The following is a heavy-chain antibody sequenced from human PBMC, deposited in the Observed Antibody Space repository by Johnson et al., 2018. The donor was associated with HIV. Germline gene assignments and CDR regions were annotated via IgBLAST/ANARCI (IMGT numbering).Heavy chain of an antibody. CDR2: ISWNSGSI. J-gene: IGHJ3*02. CDR1: GFTFDDYA. CDR3: ASITTIAAAGRGAFDI. D-gene: IGHD6-13*01. Sequence: VESGGGLVQPGRSLRLSCAASGFTFDDYAMHWVRQAPGKGLEWVSGISWNSGSIGYADSVKGRFTISRDNSKNTLYLQMNSLRAEDTAVYYCASITTIAAAGRGAFDIWGQGTMVTVSS. V-gene: IGHV3-9*01.